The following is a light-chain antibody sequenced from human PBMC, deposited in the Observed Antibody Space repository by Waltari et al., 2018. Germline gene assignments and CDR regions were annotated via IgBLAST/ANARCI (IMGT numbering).Light chain of an antibody. V-gene: IGKV2-30*02. J-gene: IGKJ2*01. Sequence: EVVMTQSPLSLPVTLGQPASIPCKSSQSLVHSDGNTHLNWFQQRPGQSPRRLFYRVSSRESGVPDRFSGSGSGTDFTLKISRVEAEDVGVYYCMQGTHWPYTFGQGTRLDIK. CDR3: MQGTHWPYT. CDR1: QSLVHSDGNTH. CDR2: RVS.